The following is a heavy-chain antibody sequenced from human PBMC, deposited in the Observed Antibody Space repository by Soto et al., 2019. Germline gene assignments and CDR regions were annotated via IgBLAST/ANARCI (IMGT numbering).Heavy chain of an antibody. J-gene: IGHJ4*02. Sequence: ASVKVSCKASGGTFSSYTISWVRQAPGQGLEWMGRIIPILGIANYAQKFQGRVTITADKSTSTAYMELSSLRSEDTAVYYCARGPPEKDIAAAGPTRRYFDYWGQGTLVTVSS. CDR2: IIPILGIA. CDR3: ARGPPEKDIAAAGPTRRYFDY. D-gene: IGHD6-13*01. CDR1: GGTFSSYT. V-gene: IGHV1-69*02.